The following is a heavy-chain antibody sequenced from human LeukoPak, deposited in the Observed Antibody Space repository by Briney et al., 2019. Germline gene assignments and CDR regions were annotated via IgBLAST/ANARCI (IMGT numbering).Heavy chain of an antibody. J-gene: IGHJ5*02. D-gene: IGHD3-3*01. CDR3: ARGVFQFRIPIFGVVIIRPRSNWFDP. Sequence: ASVKVSCKASGYTFTSYDINWVRQATGQGLEWMGWMNPNSGNTGYAQKFQGRVTMTRNTSISTAYMELSSLRSEDTAVYYCARGVFQFRIPIFGVVIIRPRSNWFDPWGQGNLVTVSS. V-gene: IGHV1-8*01. CDR1: GYTFTSYD. CDR2: MNPNSGNT.